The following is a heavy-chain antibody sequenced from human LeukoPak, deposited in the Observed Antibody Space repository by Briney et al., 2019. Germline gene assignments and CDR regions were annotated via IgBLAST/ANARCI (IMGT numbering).Heavy chain of an antibody. D-gene: IGHD4-17*01. Sequence: GGSLRLSCEASGFTFSDSAMSWVRQASGRGLEWVSLISASGGNSYYADSVKGRFTVSRDSSKNTLHLQMNSLRAEDTAVYYCARVRGYGDSFYFDYWGQGTLVTVSS. V-gene: IGHV3-23*01. CDR3: ARVRGYGDSFYFDY. CDR2: ISASGGNS. CDR1: GFTFSDSA. J-gene: IGHJ4*02.